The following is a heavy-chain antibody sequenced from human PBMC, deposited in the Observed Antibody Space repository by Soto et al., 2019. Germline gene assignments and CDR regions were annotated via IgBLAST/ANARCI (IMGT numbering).Heavy chain of an antibody. V-gene: IGHV3-15*07. CDR2: IKSKTDGGTT. CDR3: TTDNAMIVVVATGIYGMDV. D-gene: IGHD3-22*01. J-gene: IGHJ6*02. Sequence: GGSLRLSCAASGFTFSNAWMNWVRQAPGKGLEWVGRIKSKTDGGTTDYAAPVKGRFTISRDDSKNTLYLQMNSLKTEDTAVYYCTTDNAMIVVVATGIYGMDVWGQGTTVTVSS. CDR1: GFTFSNAW.